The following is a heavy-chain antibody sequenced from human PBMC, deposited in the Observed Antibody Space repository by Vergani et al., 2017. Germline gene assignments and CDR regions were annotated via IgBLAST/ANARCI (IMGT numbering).Heavy chain of an antibody. J-gene: IGHJ1*01. CDR3: ARGVGPLVPRGFFQH. D-gene: IGHD2-8*01. V-gene: IGHV3-21*01. CDR1: GFTFSSYS. CDR2: ISSSSSYI. Sequence: EVQLVESGGGLVKPGGSLRLSCAASGFTFSSYSMNWVRQAPGKGLEWVSSISSSSSYIYYADSVKGRFTISRDNAQNSLYLQMNSLRAEDTAVYYCARGVGPLVPRGFFQHWGQGTLVTVSS.